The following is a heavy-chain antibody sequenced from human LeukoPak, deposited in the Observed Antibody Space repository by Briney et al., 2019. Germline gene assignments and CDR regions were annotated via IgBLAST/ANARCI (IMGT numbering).Heavy chain of an antibody. CDR2: INHSGST. D-gene: IGHD3-22*01. CDR1: GGSISSNSYY. V-gene: IGHV4-39*07. Sequence: SETLSLTCAVSGGSISSNSYYWGWIRQPPGKGLEWIGEINHSGSTNYNPSLKSRVTISIDTSKNQFSLKLSSVTAADTAVYYCARSYYYDSSGVDYWGQGTLVTVSS. CDR3: ARSYYYDSSGVDY. J-gene: IGHJ4*02.